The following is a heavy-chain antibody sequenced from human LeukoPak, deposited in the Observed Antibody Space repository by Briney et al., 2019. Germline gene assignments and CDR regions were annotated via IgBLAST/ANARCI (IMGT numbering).Heavy chain of an antibody. Sequence: GGSLRLSCAASGFTFSSYWMSWVRQAPGKGLEWVAIISYDGSNEYYADSVKGRFTISRDNSKNTLYLQMNSLRAEDTAIYYCAKEYTGTFSPFPSYFDNWGQGTLVTVSS. V-gene: IGHV3-30*18. J-gene: IGHJ4*02. D-gene: IGHD1-26*01. CDR2: ISYDGSNE. CDR1: GFTFSSYW. CDR3: AKEYTGTFSPFPSYFDN.